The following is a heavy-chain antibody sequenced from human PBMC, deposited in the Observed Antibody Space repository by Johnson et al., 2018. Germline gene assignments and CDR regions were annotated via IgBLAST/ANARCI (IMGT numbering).Heavy chain of an antibody. CDR2: INKEGSVK. V-gene: IGHV3-7*01. D-gene: IGHD2-8*01. Sequence: VQLVQSGGGLVQPGGSLRLSCATSGFTFSSYWMTWVRQAPGKGLERVANINKEGSVKNYEESVKGRFSISRDNSKNSLYLQMNSLRAEDTAVYYCATSNGRRDAIWGQGTMVTVSS. CDR3: ATSNGRRDAI. J-gene: IGHJ3*02. CDR1: GFTFSSYW.